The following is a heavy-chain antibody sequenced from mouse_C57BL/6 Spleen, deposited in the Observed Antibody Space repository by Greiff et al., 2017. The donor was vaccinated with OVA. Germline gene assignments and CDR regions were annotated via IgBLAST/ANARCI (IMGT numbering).Heavy chain of an antibody. CDR3: ASDFDY. V-gene: IGHV1-59*01. Sequence: QVQLQQPGAELVWPGTSVKLSCKASGYTFTSYWMHWVKQRPGQGLEWIGVIDPSDSYTNYNQKFKGKATLTVDTSSSTAYMQLSSLTSEDSAVYYCASDFDYWGQGTTLTVSS. J-gene: IGHJ2*01. CDR2: IDPSDSYT. CDR1: GYTFTSYW.